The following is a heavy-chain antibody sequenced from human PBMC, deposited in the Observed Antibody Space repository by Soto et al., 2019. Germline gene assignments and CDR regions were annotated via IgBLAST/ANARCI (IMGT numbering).Heavy chain of an antibody. CDR1: GGTFSSYA. CDR2: IIPIFGTA. J-gene: IGHJ4*02. V-gene: IGHV1-69*13. Sequence: GASVKVSCKASGGTFSSYAISWVRQAPGQGLEWMGGIIPIFGTANYAQKFQGRVTITADESTSTAYMELSSLRSEDTAVYYCARDVSSSSNGGFDYWGQRTLVTVSS. CDR3: ARDVSSSSNGGFDY. D-gene: IGHD6-6*01.